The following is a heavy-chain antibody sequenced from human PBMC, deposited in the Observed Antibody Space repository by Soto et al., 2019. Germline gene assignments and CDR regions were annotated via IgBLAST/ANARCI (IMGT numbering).Heavy chain of an antibody. V-gene: IGHV4-34*01. CDR1: GGSFSGYY. CDR2: INHSGST. CDR3: ARGDLKNSDY. J-gene: IGHJ4*02. Sequence: QVQLQQWVAGLLKPSETLSLTCAVYGGSFSGYYWSWIRQPPGKGLEWIGEINHSGSTNYNPSLKSRVTISVDTSKSQFSLKLSSVTAADTAVYFCARGDLKNSDYWGQGTLVTVSS.